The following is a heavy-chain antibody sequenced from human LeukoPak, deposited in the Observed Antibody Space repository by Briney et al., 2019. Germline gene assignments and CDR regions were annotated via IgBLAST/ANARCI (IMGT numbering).Heavy chain of an antibody. CDR1: GITLSSYG. Sequence: PGGSLRLSCAASGITLSSYGMHWVRQAPGKGLEWVAFMRYDGSNRYYTDSVKARFTIYRDSSKNTLYLQMNSLRAEDTAVYYCAKVGYYNDSSGYYLDYFDYWGQGTLVTVSS. V-gene: IGHV3-30*02. CDR3: AKVGYYNDSSGYYLDYFDY. CDR2: MRYDGSNR. J-gene: IGHJ4*02. D-gene: IGHD3-22*01.